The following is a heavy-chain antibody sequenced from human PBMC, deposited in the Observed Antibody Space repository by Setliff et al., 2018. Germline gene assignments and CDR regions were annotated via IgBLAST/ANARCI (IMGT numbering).Heavy chain of an antibody. CDR2: INQDGSGK. Sequence: GSLRLSCGASGFTFSSFWMAWVRQSPGRGLEWVANINQDGSGKYYVDSVRGRLTVSRDNAKNSLFLEMNSLRAEDTGVYYCARDGVYYGMDVWGQGTSVTVSS. CDR3: ARDGVYYGMDV. V-gene: IGHV3-7*01. CDR1: GFTFSSFW. J-gene: IGHJ6*02.